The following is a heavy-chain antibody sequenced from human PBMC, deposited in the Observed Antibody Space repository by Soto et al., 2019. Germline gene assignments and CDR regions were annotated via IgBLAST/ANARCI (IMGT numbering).Heavy chain of an antibody. J-gene: IGHJ4*02. D-gene: IGHD3-10*01. V-gene: IGHV3-23*01. CDR3: AKQRAGYGSGSDTYYFDF. CDR2: LSGSGGTT. CDR1: GFTFNTYA. Sequence: EVQLLESGGGLVQPGGSLRLSCSTSGFTFNTYAMNWVRQAPGKGLEWVSALSGSGGTTYYADSVRGRFTISRDNSKNTLLLQMNSLRAEDTALYYCAKQRAGYGSGSDTYYFDFWGQGTLVTVSS.